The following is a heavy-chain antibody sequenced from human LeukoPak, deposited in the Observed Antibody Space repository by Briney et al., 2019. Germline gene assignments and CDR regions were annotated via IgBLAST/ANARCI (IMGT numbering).Heavy chain of an antibody. J-gene: IGHJ5*02. CDR2: INHSGST. V-gene: IGHV4-34*01. Sequence: SETLSLTCAVYGGSFSGYYWSWIRQPPGKGLEWIGEINHSGSTNYNPSLTSRVTISVDTSKNQFSLKLSSVTAADTAVYYCARARRFRYCSGGSCLNWFDPWGQGTLVTVSS. CDR3: ARARRFRYCSGGSCLNWFDP. CDR1: GGSFSGYY. D-gene: IGHD2-15*01.